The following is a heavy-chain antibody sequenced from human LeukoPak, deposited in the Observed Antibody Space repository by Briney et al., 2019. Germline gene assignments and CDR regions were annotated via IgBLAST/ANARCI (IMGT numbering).Heavy chain of an antibody. Sequence: SETLSLTCAVYGGSFSGYYWSWIRQPPGKGLEWIGEINHSGSTNYNPSLKSRVTISVDTSKNQLSLKLSSVTAADTAVYYCARAPAATPLGIYFDYWGQGTLVTVSS. D-gene: IGHD2-2*01. J-gene: IGHJ4*02. CDR3: ARAPAATPLGIYFDY. CDR2: INHSGST. V-gene: IGHV4-34*01. CDR1: GGSFSGYY.